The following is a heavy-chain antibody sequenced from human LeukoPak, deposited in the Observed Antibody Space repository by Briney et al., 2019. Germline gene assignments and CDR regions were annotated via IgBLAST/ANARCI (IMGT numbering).Heavy chain of an antibody. Sequence: PGGSLRLSCAASGITFDDYGMSWVRQAPGKGLEWVSGINWSGGSTGYADSVKGRFTISRDNSKNMVYLQMNSLRADDTAVYYCAKGTTATAVRSWFDPWGQGTLVTVSS. CDR3: AKGTTATAVRSWFDP. CDR1: GITFDDYG. V-gene: IGHV3-20*04. J-gene: IGHJ5*02. CDR2: INWSGGST. D-gene: IGHD4-11*01.